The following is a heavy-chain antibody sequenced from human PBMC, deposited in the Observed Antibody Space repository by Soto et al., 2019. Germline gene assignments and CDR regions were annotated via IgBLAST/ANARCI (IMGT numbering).Heavy chain of an antibody. Sequence: GGSLRLSCAASGFTFSSYDMHWVRQATGKGLEWVSAIGTAGDTYYPGSVKGRFTISRENAKNSLYLQMNSLRAGDTAVYYCARARAAAGTGPYSTAGFWFDPWGQGTLVTVSS. V-gene: IGHV3-13*01. D-gene: IGHD6-13*01. CDR2: IGTAGDT. CDR3: ARARAAAGTGPYSTAGFWFDP. CDR1: GFTFSSYD. J-gene: IGHJ5*02.